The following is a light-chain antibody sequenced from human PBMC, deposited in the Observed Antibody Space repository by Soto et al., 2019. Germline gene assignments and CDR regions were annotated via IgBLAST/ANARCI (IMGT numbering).Light chain of an antibody. J-gene: IGLJ3*02. Sequence: QLVLTQPPSASGTPGQRVSIPCSGGSSNIGSNTVNWYLQLPGTAPKVLIHLNDQRSSGVPGRVSGSKSGTSASLAISGLQSEDEADYYCATWDDNLNGPVFGGGTKVTVL. V-gene: IGLV1-44*01. CDR3: ATWDDNLNGPV. CDR2: LND. CDR1: SSNIGSNT.